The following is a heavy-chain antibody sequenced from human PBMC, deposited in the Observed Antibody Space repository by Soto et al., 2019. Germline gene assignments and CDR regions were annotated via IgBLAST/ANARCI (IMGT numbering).Heavy chain of an antibody. CDR1: GFLVNSAY. CDR3: ARSGYTFAWGY. CDR2: INSDGST. V-gene: IGHV3-53*01. J-gene: IGHJ4*02. Sequence: EVQLVESGGGLIPPGGSLRLSCAASGFLVNSAYMTWVRQAPGKGLEWLSMINSDGSTLYAESVKGRFTISRDNSKNRRDLKRNSLRAEDRAMYSWARSGYTFAWGYWGQGTLVIVPS. D-gene: IGHD5-18*01.